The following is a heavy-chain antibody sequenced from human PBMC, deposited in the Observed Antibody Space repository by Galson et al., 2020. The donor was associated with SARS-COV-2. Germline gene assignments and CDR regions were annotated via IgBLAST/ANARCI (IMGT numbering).Heavy chain of an antibody. CDR1: GFTFNTYS. V-gene: IGHV3-48*01. CDR2: ISRRNSPI. CDR3: ARIDVDMEATIDAFDI. J-gene: IGHJ3*02. Sequence: GGSLSLSCAASGFTFNTYSMNWFRQAPGKGLEWVSYISRRNSPIYYADSVKGRFTISRDNVKNSLYLQMNSLRADTAVYYCARIDVDMEATIDAFDIWGQGTMVTVSS. D-gene: IGHD5-12*01.